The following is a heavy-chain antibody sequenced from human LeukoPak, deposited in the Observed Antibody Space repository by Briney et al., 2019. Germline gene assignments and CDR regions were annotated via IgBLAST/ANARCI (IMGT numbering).Heavy chain of an antibody. CDR2: ISYDGSNK. Sequence: GGSLRLSCAASGFTFSSYVMHWVRQAPGKGLEWVAVISYDGSNKYYADSVKGRFTISRDNSKNTLYLQMNSLRADDTAVYYCAKDRSAVRGAPEYFDYWGQGTLVTVSS. D-gene: IGHD3-10*01. V-gene: IGHV3-30*18. J-gene: IGHJ4*02. CDR3: AKDRSAVRGAPEYFDY. CDR1: GFTFSSYV.